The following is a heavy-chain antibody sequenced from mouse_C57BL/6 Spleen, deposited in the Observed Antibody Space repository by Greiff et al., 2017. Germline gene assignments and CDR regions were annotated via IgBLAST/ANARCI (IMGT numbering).Heavy chain of an antibody. V-gene: IGHV5-16*01. Sequence: DVKLVESEGGLVQPGSSMKLSCTASGFTFSDYYMAWVRQVPEKGLEWVANINYDGSSTYYLDSLKSRFIISRDNAKNILYLQMSSLKSEDTATYYCAREASSGYADYWGQGTTLTVSS. J-gene: IGHJ2*01. D-gene: IGHD3-2*02. CDR1: GFTFSDYY. CDR2: INYDGSST. CDR3: AREASSGYADY.